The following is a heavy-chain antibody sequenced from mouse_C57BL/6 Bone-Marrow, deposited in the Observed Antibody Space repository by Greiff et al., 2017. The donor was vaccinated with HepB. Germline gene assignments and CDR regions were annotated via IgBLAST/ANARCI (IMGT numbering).Heavy chain of an antibody. D-gene: IGHD2-1*01. CDR3: TRRDLLWDY. J-gene: IGHJ2*01. CDR1: GYTFTDYE. CDR2: IDPETGGT. V-gene: IGHV1-15*01. Sequence: SGAELVRPGASVTLSCKASGYTFTDYEMHWVKQTPVHGLEWIGAIDPETGGTAYNQKFKGKAILTADKSSSTAYRELRSLTSEDSAVYYCTRRDLLWDYWGQGTTLTVSS.